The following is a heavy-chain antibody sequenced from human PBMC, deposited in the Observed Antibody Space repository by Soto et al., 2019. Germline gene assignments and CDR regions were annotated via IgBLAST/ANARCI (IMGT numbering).Heavy chain of an antibody. CDR3: ARDFGFSSTSRLSKYYYYGMDV. CDR2: INPNSGGT. V-gene: IGHV1-2*04. Sequence: GASVKVSCKASGYTFTGYYMHWVRQAPGQGLEWMGWINPNSGGTNYAQKFQGWVTMTRDTSISTAYMELSRLRSDDTAVYYCARDFGFSSTSRLSKYYYYGMDVWGQGITVTVSS. D-gene: IGHD3-3*01. CDR1: GYTFTGYY. J-gene: IGHJ6*02.